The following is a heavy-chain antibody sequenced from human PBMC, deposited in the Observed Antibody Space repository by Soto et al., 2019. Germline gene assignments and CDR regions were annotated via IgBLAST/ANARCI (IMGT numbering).Heavy chain of an antibody. J-gene: IGHJ6*02. D-gene: IGHD4-17*01. Sequence: PSETLSLTCAVYGESISSYYWSWISQPPGKELEGSGEINHSGSTNYNPSLKTRVTITVDTSTNQFSLKVTSVTAADSAMYCCASAHYGDYCSRVEPYYDHDMQVWGQGITVTVSS. CDR2: INHSGST. CDR3: ASAHYGDYCSRVEPYYDHDMQV. V-gene: IGHV4-34*01. CDR1: GESISSYY.